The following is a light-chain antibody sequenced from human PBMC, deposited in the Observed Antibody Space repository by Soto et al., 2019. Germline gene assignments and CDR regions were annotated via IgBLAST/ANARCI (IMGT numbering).Light chain of an antibody. CDR3: QQYNSYSYT. J-gene: IGKJ2*01. V-gene: IGKV1-5*01. CDR1: QSISSW. CDR2: EAS. Sequence: DIQMTQSPSTLSASVGDRVTITCRASQSISSWLAWYQQKPGKAPKLLIYEASSLESGVPSRFSGSGSGTEFTLTISSLQPDEFATYYCQQYNSYSYTFGQGTKLEIK.